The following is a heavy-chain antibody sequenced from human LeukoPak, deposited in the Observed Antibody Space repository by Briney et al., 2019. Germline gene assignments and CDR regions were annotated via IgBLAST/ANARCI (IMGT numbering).Heavy chain of an antibody. D-gene: IGHD2-2*01. Sequence: GGSLRLSCAASGFTFDDYAMHWVRQAPGKGLEWVSGISWNSGSIGYADSVKGRFTISRDNAKNSLYLQMNSLRAEDTALYYCVLIVVVPAAIGVGYFQHWGQGTLVTVSS. J-gene: IGHJ1*01. CDR2: ISWNSGSI. V-gene: IGHV3-9*01. CDR1: GFTFDDYA. CDR3: VLIVVVPAAIGVGYFQH.